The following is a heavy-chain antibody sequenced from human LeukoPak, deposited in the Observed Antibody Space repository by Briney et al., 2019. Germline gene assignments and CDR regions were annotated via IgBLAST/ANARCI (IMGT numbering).Heavy chain of an antibody. V-gene: IGHV1-18*01. CDR1: GYTFTSYG. CDR2: ISAYNGNT. CDR3: ARDMYNSSWYVVGYYYGMDV. Sequence: ASVKVSCKASGYTFTSYGISWVRQAPGQGLEWMGWISAYNGNTNYAQKLQGRVTMTTDTSTSTAYMELRSLRSDDTAVYYCARDMYNSSWYVVGYYYGMDVWGQGTTVTVSS. D-gene: IGHD6-13*01. J-gene: IGHJ6*02.